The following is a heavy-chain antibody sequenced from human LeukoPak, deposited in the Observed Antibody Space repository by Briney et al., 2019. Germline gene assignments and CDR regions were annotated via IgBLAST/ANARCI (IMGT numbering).Heavy chain of an antibody. CDR3: AKDRSFSRYFDWLLADAFDI. V-gene: IGHV3-23*01. D-gene: IGHD3-9*01. CDR1: GFTFSSYA. J-gene: IGHJ3*02. Sequence: QAGGSLRLSCAASGFTFSSYAMSWVRQAPGKGLEWVSAISGSGGSTYYADSVKGRFTISRDNSKNTLYLQMNSLRAEDTAVYYCAKDRSFSRYFDWLLADAFDIWGQGTVVTVSS. CDR2: ISGSGGST.